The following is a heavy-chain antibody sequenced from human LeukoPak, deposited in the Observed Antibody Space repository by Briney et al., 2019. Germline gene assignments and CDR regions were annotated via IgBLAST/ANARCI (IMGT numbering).Heavy chain of an antibody. V-gene: IGHV3-9*01. CDR1: GFRFEDYG. Sequence: GRSLRLSCEASGFRFEDYGMYWVRQAPGKGPEWVSGITWNSGSVDYADSVKGRFTISRDNAKNFLYLQMNSLRPEDTAVYFCANGESYYYGSRGGYRGQGTRVTVSS. CDR3: ANGESYYYGSRGGY. CDR2: ITWNSGSV. D-gene: IGHD3-10*01. J-gene: IGHJ4*02.